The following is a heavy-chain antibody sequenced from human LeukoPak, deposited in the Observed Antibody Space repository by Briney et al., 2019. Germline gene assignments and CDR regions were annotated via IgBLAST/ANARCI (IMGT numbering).Heavy chain of an antibody. Sequence: PGESLKISFKASGYTFTSYGISWVRQAPGQGLEWMGWISAYNGNTNYAQKLQGGVTMTTDTSTSTAYMELRSLRSDDTAVYYCARDGGTYYYDSSGYYLDYWGQGTLVTVSS. V-gene: IGHV1-18*01. D-gene: IGHD3-22*01. CDR3: ARDGGTYYYDSSGYYLDY. CDR1: GYTFTSYG. J-gene: IGHJ4*02. CDR2: ISAYNGNT.